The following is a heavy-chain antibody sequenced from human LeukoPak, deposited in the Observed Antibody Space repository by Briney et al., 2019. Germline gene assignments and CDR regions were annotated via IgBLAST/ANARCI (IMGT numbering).Heavy chain of an antibody. CDR3: ARDALPTKYDTSGDYFVF. J-gene: IGHJ4*02. Sequence: ASVKVSCKASGYTFTSYAIHWVRQAPGQSLEWMGRINVGDGSTKYSQKFQGGVTITRDTSARTAYMELSSLRFEDTAMYYCARDALPTKYDTSGDYFVFWGQGTLVTVSS. V-gene: IGHV1-3*01. D-gene: IGHD3-22*01. CDR1: GYTFTSYA. CDR2: INVGDGST.